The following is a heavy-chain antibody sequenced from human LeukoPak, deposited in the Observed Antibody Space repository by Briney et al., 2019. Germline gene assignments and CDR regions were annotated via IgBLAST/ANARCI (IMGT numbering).Heavy chain of an antibody. V-gene: IGHV3-48*04. J-gene: IGHJ4*02. CDR3: VREKGGFGFVL. CDR2: VSAGSTGI. D-gene: IGHD3-16*01. Sequence: PGGSLRLSCAASGFTFSNAWMTWVRQAPGKGLEWVAYVSAGSTGIFYAASVKGRFSISRDNAQKSLYLQMNSLRAEDTAIYYCVREKGGFGFVLWGRGTLVTVSS. CDR1: GFTFSNAW.